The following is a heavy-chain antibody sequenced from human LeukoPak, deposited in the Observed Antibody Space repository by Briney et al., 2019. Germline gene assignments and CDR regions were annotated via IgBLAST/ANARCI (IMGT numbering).Heavy chain of an antibody. CDR3: ATDRHCSSTSCRPDAFDI. V-gene: IGHV1-24*01. CDR2: FDPEDGET. Sequence: ASVKVSCKVSGYTLTELSMHWVRQAPGKGLEWMGGFDPEDGETIYAQKFQGRVTMTEDTSTDTAYMELSSLRSEDTAVYYCATDRHCSSTSCRPDAFDIWGQGTMVTVSS. J-gene: IGHJ3*02. CDR1: GYTLTELS. D-gene: IGHD2-2*01.